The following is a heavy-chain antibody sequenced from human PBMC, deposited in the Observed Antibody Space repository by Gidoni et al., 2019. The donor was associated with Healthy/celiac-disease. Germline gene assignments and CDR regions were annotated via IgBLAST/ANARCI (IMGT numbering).Heavy chain of an antibody. CDR3: ARVAPRKITMVQGENGQRNRGWFDP. D-gene: IGHD3-10*01. V-gene: IGHV4-34*01. J-gene: IGHJ5*02. CDR2: INHSGST. CDR1: GVSFSGYY. Sequence: QVQLQQWGAGLLKPSETLSLTCAVYGVSFSGYYWSWIRQPPGKGLEWIGEINHSGSTNYNPSLKSRVTISVDTSKNQFSLKLSSVTAADTAVYYCARVAPRKITMVQGENGQRNRGWFDPWGQGTLVTVSS.